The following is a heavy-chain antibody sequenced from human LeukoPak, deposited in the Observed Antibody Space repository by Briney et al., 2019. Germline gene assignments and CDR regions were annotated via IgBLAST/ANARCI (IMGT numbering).Heavy chain of an antibody. Sequence: SLRLSCAASGFTFSSYAMSWVRQAPGKGLEWIGEIYHSGSTNYNPSLKSRVTISVDKSKNQFSLKLSSVTAADTAVYYCAREGSGSYSGTLDYWGQGTLVTVSS. CDR3: AREGSGSYSGTLDY. D-gene: IGHD1-26*01. CDR2: IYHSGST. J-gene: IGHJ4*02. V-gene: IGHV4-4*02. CDR1: GFTFSSYAM.